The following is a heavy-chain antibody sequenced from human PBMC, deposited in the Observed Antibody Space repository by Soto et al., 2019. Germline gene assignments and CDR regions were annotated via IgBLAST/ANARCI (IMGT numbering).Heavy chain of an antibody. CDR1: GYSFSENW. D-gene: IGHD5-12*01. V-gene: IGHV5-51*01. J-gene: IGHJ6*02. CDR3: ARLSGYSGDYYYGIDV. Sequence: PXESLKISCKGSGYSFSENWISWVRQVPGKGLEWMGIIYHGDSDTRYTPSFEGQVTISVARSINTAYLQWTRLRASDTAIYYCARLSGYSGDYYYGIDVWGQGPPVTVSS. CDR2: IYHGDSDT.